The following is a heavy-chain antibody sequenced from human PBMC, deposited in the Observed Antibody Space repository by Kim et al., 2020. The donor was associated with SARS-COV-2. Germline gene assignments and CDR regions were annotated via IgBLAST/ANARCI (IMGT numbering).Heavy chain of an antibody. CDR1: GFTVSAQF. D-gene: IGHD3-10*01. CDR3: ARHYGTR. CDR2: IHTGGTT. J-gene: IGHJ4*02. Sequence: GGSLRLSCAASGFTVSAQFMSWVRQAPGKGLEWVSGIHTGGTTYYADSVKGRFTISRDTSKNTLDLQMNNLRAEDTAMDDCARHYGTRWGQGTLVTVSS. V-gene: IGHV3-66*04.